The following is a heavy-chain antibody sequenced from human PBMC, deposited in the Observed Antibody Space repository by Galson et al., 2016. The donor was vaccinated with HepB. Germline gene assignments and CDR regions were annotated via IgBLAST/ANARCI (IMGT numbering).Heavy chain of an antibody. Sequence: SLRLSCAASGFTFDDYAMHWVRQVPGKGLEWVSLISGDGGGTYYADSVKGRFTISRDNSKTSLYLQMNTLRTEDTALYYWAKGDGGYYLVVDSWGQGTLVTVSS. CDR2: ISGDGGGT. CDR1: GFTFDDYA. D-gene: IGHD4-17*01. CDR3: AKGDGGYYLVVDS. J-gene: IGHJ4*02. V-gene: IGHV3-43*02.